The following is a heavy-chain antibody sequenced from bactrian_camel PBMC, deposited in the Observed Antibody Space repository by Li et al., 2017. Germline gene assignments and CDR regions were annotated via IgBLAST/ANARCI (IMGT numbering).Heavy chain of an antibody. Sequence: HVQLVESGGGSAQAGGSLRLTCVASGITYGVNCLGWFRQAPGKEREGVAALYTPGGTTYYADSVKGRFTISRDNDKNTLYLEMNNLKPEDTGTYYCAKGDRSYGDSCLNVFWGQGTQVTVS. CDR1: GITYGVNC. CDR2: LYTPGGTT. V-gene: IGHV3S1*01. J-gene: IGHJ4*01. CDR3: AKGDRSYGDSCLNVF. D-gene: IGHD6*01.